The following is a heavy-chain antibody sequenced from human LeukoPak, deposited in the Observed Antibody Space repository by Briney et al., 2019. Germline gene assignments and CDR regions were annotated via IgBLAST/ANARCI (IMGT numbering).Heavy chain of an antibody. V-gene: IGHV4-39*02. CDR3: VRERYSAMY. D-gene: IGHD1-1*01. CDR1: GGSISSSTYY. CDR2: IYYSGST. J-gene: IGHJ4*02. Sequence: PSETLSLTCTVSGGSISSSTYYWGWIRQPPGKGLEWIGSIYYSGSTYYNPSLKSRVTISVDTSKNQFSLKLSSVTAADTAVYYCVRERYSAMYWGQGTLVTVSS.